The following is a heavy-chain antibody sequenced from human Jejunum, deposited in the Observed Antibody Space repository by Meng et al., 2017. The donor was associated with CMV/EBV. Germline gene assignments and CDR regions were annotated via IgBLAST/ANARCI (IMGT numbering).Heavy chain of an antibody. CDR2: FSPSGGAT. Sequence: FTFGTYGMSWVRQAPGKGLEWVSGFSPSGGATFYADSVQGRFTLSRDQSNSTLYLQMNSLRADDTAIYYCAKDGSRSSSWQRFDSWGQGTLVTVSS. CDR1: FTFGTYG. J-gene: IGHJ4*02. V-gene: IGHV3-23*01. CDR3: AKDGSRSSSWQRFDS. D-gene: IGHD6-13*01.